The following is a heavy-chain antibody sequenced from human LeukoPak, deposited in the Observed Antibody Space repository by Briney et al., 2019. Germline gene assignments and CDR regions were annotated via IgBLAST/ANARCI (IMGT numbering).Heavy chain of an antibody. CDR1: GGSISSGSYY. Sequence: PSQTLSLTCTISGGSISSGSYYWSWIRQLPGKGLEWIGEINHSGSTNYNPSLKSRVTISVDTSKNQFSLKLSSVTAADTAVYYCARARFGELLSTIYYFDYWGQGTLVTVSS. CDR2: INHSGST. V-gene: IGHV4-39*07. J-gene: IGHJ4*02. D-gene: IGHD3-10*01. CDR3: ARARFGELLSTIYYFDY.